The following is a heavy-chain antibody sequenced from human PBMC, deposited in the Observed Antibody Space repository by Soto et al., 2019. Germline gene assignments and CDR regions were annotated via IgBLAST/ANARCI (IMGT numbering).Heavy chain of an antibody. CDR3: AKADSSGYYYPWSFDY. V-gene: IGHV3-23*01. CDR2: ISGSGGST. D-gene: IGHD3-22*01. Sequence: GESLKISCAASGFTFSSYAMSWVRQAPGKGLEWVSAISGSGGSTYYADSVKGRFTISRDNSKNTLYLQMNSLRAEDTAVYYCAKADSSGYYYPWSFDYWGQGTLVTVSS. J-gene: IGHJ4*02. CDR1: GFTFSSYA.